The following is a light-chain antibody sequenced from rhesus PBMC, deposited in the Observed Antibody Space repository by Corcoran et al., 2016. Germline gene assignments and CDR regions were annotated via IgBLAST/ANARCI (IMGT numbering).Light chain of an antibody. CDR2: ATS. V-gene: IGKV1-19*01. CDR1: QAFSTW. CDR3: QQYDALPYS. Sequence: SVGDKVTITCHASQAFSTWLAWYQLKPGKAPKPLIFATSILQSGVPSRFSGSGSGTDYTLTISSLQPDDFATYYCQQYDALPYSFGQGTKVEIK. J-gene: IGKJ2*01.